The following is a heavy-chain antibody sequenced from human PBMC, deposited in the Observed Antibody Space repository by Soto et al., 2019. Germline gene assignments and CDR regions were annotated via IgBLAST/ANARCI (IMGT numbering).Heavy chain of an antibody. CDR1: GYSIRCGFY. CDR2: VYHSGST. D-gene: IGHD6-19*01. CDR3: ARESLSYSSYFDA. Sequence: SETLTVSCAISGYSIRCGFYGGWIRQPPGKGLEWIGHVYHSGSTYYNPSLQSRVTISVDTSKNQFSLKLNSVTAADTAVYYCARESLSYSSYFDAWGQGALVTVSS. V-gene: IGHV4-38-2*02. J-gene: IGHJ4*02.